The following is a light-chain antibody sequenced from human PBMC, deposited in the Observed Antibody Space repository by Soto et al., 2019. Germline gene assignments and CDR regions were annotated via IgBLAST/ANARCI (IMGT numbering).Light chain of an antibody. CDR2: GSS. CDR1: QSVSRN. CDR3: HQYNNWPPT. Sequence: EIVMTQSPATLSVSPGERATLSCRASQSVSRNLAWYQQKPGQAPRLLIYGSSTRVTGIPARFSGSGSGTDFTLTISRLQSEDFAVYYCHQYNNWPPTFGRGTKVEIK. J-gene: IGKJ1*01. V-gene: IGKV3-15*01.